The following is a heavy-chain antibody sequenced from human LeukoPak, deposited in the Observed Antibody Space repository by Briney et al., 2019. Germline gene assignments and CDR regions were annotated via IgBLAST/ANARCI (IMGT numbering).Heavy chain of an antibody. CDR1: GGSFSGYY. J-gene: IGHJ2*01. Sequence: SETLSLTCAVYGGSFSGYYWNWVRQPPGKGLEWIGEIYHGGSTNYNSSLESRVTISVDTSKNQFSLKLSSVTAADTAIYFCMRGLQVPAVTRHWYFDLWGRGTLVTVSS. V-gene: IGHV4-34*01. D-gene: IGHD2-15*01. CDR3: MRGLQVPAVTRHWYFDL. CDR2: IYHGGST.